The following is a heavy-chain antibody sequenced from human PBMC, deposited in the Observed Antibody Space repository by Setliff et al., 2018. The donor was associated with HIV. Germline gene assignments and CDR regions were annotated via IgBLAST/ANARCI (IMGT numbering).Heavy chain of an antibody. CDR3: ARYTSKVDWFDP. CDR1: GGSIGSFY. CDR2: VSYSGST. Sequence: PSETLSLTCTVSGGSIGSFYWSWIRQPPGKTLEWIGYVSYSGSTKYKPSLKSRVTIFVDTSKTQFYLKLRSVTASDTAVYYCARYTSKVDWFDPWGQGTRVTVSS. V-gene: IGHV4-59*08. D-gene: IGHD2-2*02. J-gene: IGHJ5*02.